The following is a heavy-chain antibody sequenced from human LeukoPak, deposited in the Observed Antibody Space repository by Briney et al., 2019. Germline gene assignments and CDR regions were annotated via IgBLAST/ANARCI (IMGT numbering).Heavy chain of an antibody. CDR1: GFTFSSYE. Sequence: GRSLRLSCAASGFTFSSYEMNWVRQAPGKGLEWVSYISSSGSTIYYADSVKGRFAISRDNAKNSLYLQMNSLRAEDTAVYYCAREPRDGYNFIWGQGTLVTVSS. V-gene: IGHV3-48*03. CDR2: ISSSGSTI. D-gene: IGHD5-24*01. J-gene: IGHJ4*02. CDR3: AREPRDGYNFI.